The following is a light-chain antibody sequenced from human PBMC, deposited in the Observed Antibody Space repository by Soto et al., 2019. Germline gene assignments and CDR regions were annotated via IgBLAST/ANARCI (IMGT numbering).Light chain of an antibody. CDR2: EVS. V-gene: IGLV2-18*02. J-gene: IGLJ1*01. Sequence: QSALTQPPSVSGSPRQSVAISCTGTSSDVGSYNRVAWYQQSPGTAPKLMIYEVSNRPSGVPDRFSGSKSGNTASLTISGLQAEDEADYYCSSFTSSSTYVFGTGTKVTVL. CDR1: SSDVGSYNR. CDR3: SSFTSSSTYV.